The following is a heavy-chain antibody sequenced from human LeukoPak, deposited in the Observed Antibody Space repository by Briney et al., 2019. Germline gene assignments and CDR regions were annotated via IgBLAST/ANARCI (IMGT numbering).Heavy chain of an antibody. CDR3: ARGYYDFWSGYYTGIPFDY. Sequence: SETLSLTCTVSGGPISSYYWSWIRQLPGKGLEWIGYIYYSGSTNYNPSLKSRVTISVDTSKNQFSLKLSSVTAADTAVYYCARGYYDFWSGYYTGIPFDYWGQGTLVTVSS. CDR1: GGPISSYY. V-gene: IGHV4-59*01. J-gene: IGHJ4*02. CDR2: IYYSGST. D-gene: IGHD3-3*01.